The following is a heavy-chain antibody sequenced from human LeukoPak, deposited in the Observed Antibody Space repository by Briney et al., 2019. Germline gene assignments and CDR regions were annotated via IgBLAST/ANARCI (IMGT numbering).Heavy chain of an antibody. Sequence: GGSLRLSCAASGFTFSSYAMHWVRQAPGKGLEWVAVISYDGSNKYYADSVKGRFTISRDNSKNTLYLQMNSLRAEDTAVFYCVKDMKIKAAGYYFDYWGQGTLVTVSS. CDR2: ISYDGSNK. V-gene: IGHV3-30-3*01. CDR1: GFTFSSYA. D-gene: IGHD6-13*01. CDR3: VKDMKIKAAGYYFDY. J-gene: IGHJ4*02.